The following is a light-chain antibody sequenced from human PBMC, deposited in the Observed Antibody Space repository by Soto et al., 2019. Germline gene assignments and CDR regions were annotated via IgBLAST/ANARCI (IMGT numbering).Light chain of an antibody. CDR3: QQYNNWPPFT. V-gene: IGKV3-15*01. CDR2: DAP. CDR1: QSIRSD. Sequence: EIVMTQSPATLSVSPGERATLSCRASQSIRSDLAWYQQRPGQAPRLLIYDAPTRAAGIPARFIGSGSGTEFTLTISSLQSEDFAVYHCQQYNNWPPFTFGPGTKVDIK. J-gene: IGKJ3*01.